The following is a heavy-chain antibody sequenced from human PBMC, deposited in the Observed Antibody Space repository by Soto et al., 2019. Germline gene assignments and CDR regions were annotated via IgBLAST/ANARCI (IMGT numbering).Heavy chain of an antibody. V-gene: IGHV3-23*01. CDR3: AKAARDWGGYCYSSYFDS. CDR1: RFTFGGYA. D-gene: IGHD2-21*02. J-gene: IGHJ4*02. CDR2: ITGNAANT. Sequence: GGSLSLSCSASRFTFGGYAMSWVRQAPGKGLEWVSGITGNAANTVYADSVKGRFTISRDNSKNALYLQLNSLRAEDTAVYFCAKAARDWGGYCYSSYFDSWGQGALVTVSS.